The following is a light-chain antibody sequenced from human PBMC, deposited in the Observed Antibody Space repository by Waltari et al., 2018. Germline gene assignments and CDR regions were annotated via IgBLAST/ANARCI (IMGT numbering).Light chain of an antibody. CDR1: QSVSST. V-gene: IGKV3-15*01. CDR2: DAS. Sequence: EILMTQSPATLSVSPGERATLSCRANQSVSSTLAWYQQKPGQPPRPLIYDASTRATGIPARFSGSGSGTEFTLTISSLQSEDFAVYYCQQYSNWYTFGQGTKLEIK. J-gene: IGKJ2*01. CDR3: QQYSNWYT.